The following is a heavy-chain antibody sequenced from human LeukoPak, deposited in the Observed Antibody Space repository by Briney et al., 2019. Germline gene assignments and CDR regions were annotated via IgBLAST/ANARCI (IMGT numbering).Heavy chain of an antibody. CDR1: GFTFSSYG. J-gene: IGHJ4*02. D-gene: IGHD6-19*01. Sequence: GGSLRLSCAASGFTFSSYGMSWVRQAPGKGLEWVSAISGSSGSTYYADSVKGRFTISRDNSKNTLYLQMSSLRAEDTAVYYCAKDQAYSSGWYDYWGQGTLVTVSS. CDR2: ISGSSGST. V-gene: IGHV3-23*01. CDR3: AKDQAYSSGWYDY.